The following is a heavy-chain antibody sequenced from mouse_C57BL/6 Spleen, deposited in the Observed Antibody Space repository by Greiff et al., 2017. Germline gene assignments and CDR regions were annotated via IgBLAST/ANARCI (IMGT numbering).Heavy chain of an antibody. CDR1: GYTFTDYN. J-gene: IGHJ1*03. D-gene: IGHD1-1*01. Sequence: EVQLQQSGPELVKPGASVKIPCKASGYTFTDYNMDWVKQSHGKSLEWIGDINPNNGGTIYNQKFKGKATLTVDKSSSTAYMELRSLTSEDTAVYYCARRGLGSSPYWYFDVWGTGTTVTVSS. V-gene: IGHV1-18*01. CDR2: INPNNGGT. CDR3: ARRGLGSSPYWYFDV.